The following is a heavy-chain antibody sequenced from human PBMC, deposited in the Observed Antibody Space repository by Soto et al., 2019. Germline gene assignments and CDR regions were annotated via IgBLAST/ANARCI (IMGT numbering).Heavy chain of an antibody. J-gene: IGHJ6*02. Sequence: ASVDVCWKASGYTFTSYGRRWVRQAPGQGLEWMGRISAYNGNTNYAQKLQGRVTMTTDTSTSTAYMELRSLRSDDTAVYYCARDPTGSGWYYYGMDVWGQGTTVTVSS. D-gene: IGHD6-19*01. V-gene: IGHV1-18*04. CDR2: ISAYNGNT. CDR3: ARDPTGSGWYYYGMDV. CDR1: GYTFTSYG.